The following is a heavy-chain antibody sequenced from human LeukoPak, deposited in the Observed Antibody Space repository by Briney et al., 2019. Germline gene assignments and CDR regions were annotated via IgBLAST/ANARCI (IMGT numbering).Heavy chain of an antibody. J-gene: IGHJ5*02. CDR3: ETDRDHYDSSGYAPLDA. V-gene: IGHV1-24*01. CDR2: FDPEDGET. Sequence: ASVKLSCKVSGYTLTELSMHWLRQAPGQGLEWWGGFDPEDGETIYAQQYQGSVTMTEDTYTDTVYMELRSLRSEDTGVYYCETDRDHYDSSGYAPLDAWGQGTLVTVSS. CDR1: GYTLTELS. D-gene: IGHD3-22*01.